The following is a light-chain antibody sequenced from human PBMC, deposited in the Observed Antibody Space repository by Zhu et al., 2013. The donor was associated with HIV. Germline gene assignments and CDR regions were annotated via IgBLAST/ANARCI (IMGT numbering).Light chain of an antibody. V-gene: IGLV1-44*01. J-gene: IGLJ3*02. CDR2: SNT. CDR3: EVWDDNLKRV. Sequence: QSVLTQPSSVSGTPGQRVTISCSGSSSNIGINTVNWYQQVPGTAPKLLIYSNTQRPSGVPDRFSGSKSGTSASLAISGLQSEDEADYYCEVWDDNLKRVFGGGTRLTVL. CDR1: SSNIGINT.